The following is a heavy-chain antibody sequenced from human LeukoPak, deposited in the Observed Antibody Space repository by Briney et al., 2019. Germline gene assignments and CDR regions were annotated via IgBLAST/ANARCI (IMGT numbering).Heavy chain of an antibody. D-gene: IGHD3-10*01. CDR1: GFTFSSYA. J-gene: IGHJ4*02. CDR3: AKDKAYYYGSGSSYYFDY. V-gene: IGHV3-23*01. CDR2: IGGSGGST. Sequence: GGSLRLSCAASGFTFSSYAMSWVRQAPGKGLEWVSAIGGSGGSTYYADSVKGRFTISRDNSKNTLYLQMNSLRAEDTAVYYCAKDKAYYYGSGSSYYFDYWGQGTLVTVSS.